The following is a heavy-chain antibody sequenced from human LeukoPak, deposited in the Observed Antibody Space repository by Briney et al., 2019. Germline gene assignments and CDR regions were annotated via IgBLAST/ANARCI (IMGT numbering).Heavy chain of an antibody. CDR3: ARVVSMEDIVVVVAGAFDY. V-gene: IGHV1-69*13. CDR2: IIPIFGTA. D-gene: IGHD2-15*01. CDR1: GGTFSSYA. Sequence: ASVKVSCKASGGTFSSYAISWVRQAPGQGLEWMGGIIPIFGTANYAQKFQGRVTITADESTSTAYMELSSLRSEDTAVYYCARVVSMEDIVVVVAGAFDYWGQGTLVTVSS. J-gene: IGHJ4*02.